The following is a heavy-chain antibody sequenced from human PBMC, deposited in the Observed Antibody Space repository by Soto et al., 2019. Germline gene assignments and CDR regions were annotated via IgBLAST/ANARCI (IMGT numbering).Heavy chain of an antibody. CDR1: GFTVSSNY. Sequence: PGGSLRLSCAASGFTVSSNYMTWVRQAPGKGLEWVSVIYSAGATYYGDSVKGRFTISRDNSKNTLYLQMNSLRAEDTAVYYCASSTDSSRGAFDIWGQGTMVTVS. CDR3: ASSTDSSRGAFDI. J-gene: IGHJ3*02. V-gene: IGHV3-53*01. CDR2: IYSAGAT. D-gene: IGHD6-13*01.